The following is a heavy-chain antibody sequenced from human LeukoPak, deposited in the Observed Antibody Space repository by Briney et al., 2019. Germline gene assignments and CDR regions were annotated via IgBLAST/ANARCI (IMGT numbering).Heavy chain of an antibody. CDR3: AKGIHSTGYYPFDY. CDR2: ISESGDNT. J-gene: IGHJ4*02. CDR1: GFTFSSYP. D-gene: IGHD3-22*01. Sequence: PGGSLRLSCAASGFTFSSYPMHWVRQAPGRGLEWVSAISESGDNTYYADSVKGRFTISRDTSKSTLYLQLNSLRAEDTAIYYCAKGIHSTGYYPFDYWGQGTLVTVSS. V-gene: IGHV3-23*01.